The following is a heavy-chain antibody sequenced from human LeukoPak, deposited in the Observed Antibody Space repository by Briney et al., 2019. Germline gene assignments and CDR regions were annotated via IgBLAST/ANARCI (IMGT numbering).Heavy chain of an antibody. J-gene: IGHJ6*02. D-gene: IGHD3-10*01. V-gene: IGHV3-74*01. Sequence: PGGSLRLSCAAAGFTFSSYWIHWVRQAPGKGLVWVSRINSDGRSTSYAESVKGRFTISRDNAKNTVYLQMNSLRAEDTAVYYCARSGFGVLYYYGMDVWGQGTTVTVSS. CDR3: ARSGFGVLYYYGMDV. CDR1: GFTFSSYW. CDR2: INSDGRST.